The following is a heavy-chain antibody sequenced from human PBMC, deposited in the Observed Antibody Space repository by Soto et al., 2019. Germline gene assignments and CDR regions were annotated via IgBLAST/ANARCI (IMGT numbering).Heavy chain of an antibody. J-gene: IGHJ6*02. CDR2: ISSSSSYI. V-gene: IGHV3-21*01. D-gene: IGHD4-4*01. Sequence: GGSLRLSCAASGFTFSSYSMNWVRQAPGKGLEWVSSISSSSSYIYYADSVKGRFTISRDNAKNSLYLQMNSLRAEDTAVYYCARDSCRNSNYRSPSCGYYYYGMDVWGQGTTVTVSS. CDR1: GFTFSSYS. CDR3: ARDSCRNSNYRSPSCGYYYYGMDV.